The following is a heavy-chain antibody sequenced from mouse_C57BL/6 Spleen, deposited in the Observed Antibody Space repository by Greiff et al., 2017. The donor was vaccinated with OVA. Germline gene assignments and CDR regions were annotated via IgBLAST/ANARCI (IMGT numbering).Heavy chain of an antibody. V-gene: IGHV5-17*01. CDR3: ARTNCDDYYAMDY. Sequence: EVKLMESGGGLVKPGGSLKLSCAASGFTFSDYGMHWVRQAPEKGLEWVAYISSGSSTIYYADTVKGRFTISRDNAKNTLFLQMTRLRSEDTAMYYCARTNCDDYYAMDYWGQGTSVTVSS. D-gene: IGHD4-1*01. J-gene: IGHJ4*01. CDR2: ISSGSSTI. CDR1: GFTFSDYG.